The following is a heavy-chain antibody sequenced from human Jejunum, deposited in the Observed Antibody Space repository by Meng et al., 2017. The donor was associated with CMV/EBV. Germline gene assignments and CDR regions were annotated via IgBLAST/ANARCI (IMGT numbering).Heavy chain of an antibody. J-gene: IGHJ4*03. V-gene: IGHV1-46*01. Sequence: QVQLVQAGAEVKKPWVPLKLSSETSGFTFTTYFMHWLRQAPGQGLQWMGLFNPNGDVTTHSPRFQGRITLTGDTSTSTLYMELSSLTSDDTAVYYCAREMPMTCYFDQWGQGTLVTVSS. CDR3: AREMPMTCYFDQ. CDR2: FNPNGDVT. CDR1: GFTFTTYF. D-gene: IGHD3-22*01.